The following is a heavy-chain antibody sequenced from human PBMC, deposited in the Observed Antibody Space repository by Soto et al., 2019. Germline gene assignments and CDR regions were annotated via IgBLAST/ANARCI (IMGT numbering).Heavy chain of an antibody. J-gene: IGHJ4*02. V-gene: IGHV3-48*03. CDR3: ARWSTLDY. Sequence: VQLAESGGGWVQPGGSLRLSCAASGFSFSSYEMNWVRQAPGKGLEWVSYIGSSGTTIYYADSVKGRFTISRDNAKSSLYLQMNSLRAEDTAIYYCARWSTLDYWGQGTQVTVPS. CDR1: GFSFSSYE. CDR2: IGSSGTTI.